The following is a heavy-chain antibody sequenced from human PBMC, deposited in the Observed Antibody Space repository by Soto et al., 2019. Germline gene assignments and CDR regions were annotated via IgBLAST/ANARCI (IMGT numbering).Heavy chain of an antibody. Sequence: QVQLQESGPGLVKPSETLSLTCAVYGGSISSNKWWSWVRQPPGKGLEWIGEIYHSGSTNYNPSLKSRVTISLDKSKNQFSLKLTSVTAVDSAVYYCARDDHIVVVPTSLGAMDVWGQGTTVTVSS. CDR3: ARDDHIVVVPTSLGAMDV. CDR2: IYHSGST. V-gene: IGHV4-4*02. J-gene: IGHJ6*02. D-gene: IGHD2-2*01. CDR1: GGSISSNKW.